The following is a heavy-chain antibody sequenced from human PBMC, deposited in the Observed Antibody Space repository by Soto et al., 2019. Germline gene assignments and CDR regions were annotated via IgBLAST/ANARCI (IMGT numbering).Heavy chain of an antibody. CDR3: ARDNGLLWFGGALNGMDV. Sequence: QVQLVESGGGVVQPGRSLRLSCAASGFTFSSYGMHWVRQAPGKGLEWVAVIWYDGSNKYYADSVKGRFTISRDNSKNTLYLQMNSLRAEDTAVYYCARDNGLLWFGGALNGMDVWGQGTTVTVSS. D-gene: IGHD3-10*01. V-gene: IGHV3-33*01. CDR2: IWYDGSNK. J-gene: IGHJ6*02. CDR1: GFTFSSYG.